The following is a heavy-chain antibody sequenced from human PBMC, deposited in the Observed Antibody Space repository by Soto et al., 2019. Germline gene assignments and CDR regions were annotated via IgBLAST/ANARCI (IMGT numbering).Heavy chain of an antibody. D-gene: IGHD2-2*01. CDR2: IYHSGST. CDR3: ARNPVVPAALYYYYGMDV. J-gene: IGHJ6*02. V-gene: IGHV4-4*02. Sequence: SETLSLTCAVSGGSISSSNWWRWVRHAPGKGLEWIGEIYHSGSTNYNPSLKSRVTISVDKSKNQFYLKLSSVTAEDTAVYYCARNPVVPAALYYYYGMDVWGQGPTGTVS. CDR1: GGSISSSNW.